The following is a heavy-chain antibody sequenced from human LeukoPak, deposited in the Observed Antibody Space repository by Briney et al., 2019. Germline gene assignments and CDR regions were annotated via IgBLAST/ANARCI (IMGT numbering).Heavy chain of an antibody. D-gene: IGHD1-7*01. CDR2: INHSGST. Sequence: SETLSLTCAVYGGSFSGYYWSWIRQPPGKGLEWIGEINHSGSTNYNPSLKSRVTISVDTSKNQFSLKLSPVTAADTAVYYCARTDWNCRVDPWGQGTLVTVSS. CDR1: GGSFSGYY. V-gene: IGHV4-34*01. CDR3: ARTDWNCRVDP. J-gene: IGHJ5*02.